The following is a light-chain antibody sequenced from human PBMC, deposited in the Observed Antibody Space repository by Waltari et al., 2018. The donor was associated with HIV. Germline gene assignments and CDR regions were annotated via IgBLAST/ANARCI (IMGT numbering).Light chain of an antibody. CDR3: QVWDSSSDHWV. Sequence: SYVLTQPPSVSVAPGKTPTIACAGHNLEIKSVHWYQQRPGQAPIQVLKDVSDRPPGSPERCSGSNSGNTATLSITRVEVGDEADYYCQVWDSSSDHWVFGGGTKLTVL. J-gene: IGLJ3*02. V-gene: IGLV3-21*03. CDR2: DVS. CDR1: NLEIKS.